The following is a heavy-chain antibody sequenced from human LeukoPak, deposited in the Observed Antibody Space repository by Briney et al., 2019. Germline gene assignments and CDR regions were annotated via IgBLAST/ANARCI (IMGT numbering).Heavy chain of an antibody. D-gene: IGHD3-22*01. CDR1: GITFSSYA. CDR3: ARVYYDSSGYFLHPSDY. J-gene: IGHJ4*02. V-gene: IGHV3-23*01. CDR2: ISGSGGST. Sequence: PGGSLRLSCAASGITFSSYAMSWVRQAPGKGLEWVSAISGSGGSTYYADSVKGRFTISRDNSKKTLYLQMNSLRAEDTAVYYCARVYYDSSGYFLHPSDYWDQGTLVTVSS.